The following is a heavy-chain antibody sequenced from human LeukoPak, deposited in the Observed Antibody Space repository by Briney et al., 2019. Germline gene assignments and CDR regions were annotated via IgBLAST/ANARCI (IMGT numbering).Heavy chain of an antibody. V-gene: IGHV1-18*01. CDR1: GFTFSSYA. J-gene: IGHJ4*02. Sequence: PGGSLRLSCAASGFTFSSYAMSWVPQAPGKGLEWMGWISAYNGNTNYAQKLQGRVTMTTDTSTSTAYMELRSLRSDDTAVYYCARDTGITMVRGVIDYWGQGTLVTVSS. D-gene: IGHD3-10*01. CDR2: ISAYNGNT. CDR3: ARDTGITMVRGVIDY.